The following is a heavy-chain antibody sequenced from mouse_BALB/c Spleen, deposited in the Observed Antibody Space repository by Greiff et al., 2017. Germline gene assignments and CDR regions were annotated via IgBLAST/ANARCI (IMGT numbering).Heavy chain of an antibody. D-gene: IGHD2-3*01. CDR2: IYPGNSDT. V-gene: IGHV1-5*01. CDR1: GYTFTSYW. J-gene: IGHJ3*01. CDR3: TREGDGYYSY. Sequence: VQLQQPGAELVRPGASVKLSCKASGYTFTSYWMHWVKQRPGQGLEWIGAIYPGNSDTSYNQKFKGKAKLTAVTSASTAYMELSSLTNEDSAVYYCTREGDGYYSYWGQGTLVTVSA.